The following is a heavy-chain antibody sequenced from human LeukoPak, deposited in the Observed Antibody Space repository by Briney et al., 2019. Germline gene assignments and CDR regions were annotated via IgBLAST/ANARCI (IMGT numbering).Heavy chain of an antibody. CDR2: IGSDRTKK. D-gene: IGHD5/OR15-5a*01. CDR1: GFIFSDYP. J-gene: IGHJ4*02. V-gene: IGHV3-30*04. Sequence: GGSLRLSCVASGFIFSDYPLHWVRQSPDKGLEWVARIGSDRTKKYYADSVQGRFTVSRENSKNTVFLQMNTLRADDTAVYFCARQMTSTRLFASWGQGTLVTASS. CDR3: ARQMTSTRLFAS.